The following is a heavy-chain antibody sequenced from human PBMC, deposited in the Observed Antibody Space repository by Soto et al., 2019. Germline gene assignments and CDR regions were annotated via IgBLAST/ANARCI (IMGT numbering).Heavy chain of an antibody. Sequence: SAKVSCKASGGTFRSYAMSWVRQAPVQGLEWMGGIIPIFGTANYAQKLQGRVTITADESTSTSYMELSSLRSEDTAVYYCARDRRHYYGSSGPDAFDIWGQGTMVNVSS. CDR3: ARDRRHYYGSSGPDAFDI. CDR1: GGTFRSYA. V-gene: IGHV1-69*13. J-gene: IGHJ3*02. D-gene: IGHD3-22*01. CDR2: IIPIFGTA.